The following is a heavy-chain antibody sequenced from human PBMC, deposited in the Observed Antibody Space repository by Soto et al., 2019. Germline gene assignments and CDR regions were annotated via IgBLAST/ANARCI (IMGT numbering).Heavy chain of an antibody. CDR2: IYYSGRP. J-gene: IGHJ4*02. D-gene: IGHD4-17*01. CDR3: ARQRTTVVTQAYFDH. CDR1: GGSITSSSYY. Sequence: SETLSLTCTVSGGSITSSSYYWGWIRQPPGKGLEWIGGIYYSGRPYYNPSLKSRVTMSVDTSKNQFSLTLNSVTAADAAVYYCARQRTTVVTQAYFDHWGQGTLVTVSS. V-gene: IGHV4-39*01.